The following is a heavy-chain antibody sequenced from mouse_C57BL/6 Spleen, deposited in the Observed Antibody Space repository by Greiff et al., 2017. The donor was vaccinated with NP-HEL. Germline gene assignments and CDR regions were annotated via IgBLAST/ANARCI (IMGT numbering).Heavy chain of an antibody. CDR3: YSNYGDWYFDV. CDR2: IYPRSGNT. CDR1: GYTFTSYG. D-gene: IGHD2-5*01. Sequence: QVQLKESGAELARPGASVKLSCKASGYTFTSYGISWVKQRTGQGLEWIGEIYPRSGNTYYNEKFKGKATLTADKSSSTAYMELRSLTSEDSAVYFCYSNYGDWYFDVWGTGTTVTVSS. V-gene: IGHV1-81*01. J-gene: IGHJ1*03.